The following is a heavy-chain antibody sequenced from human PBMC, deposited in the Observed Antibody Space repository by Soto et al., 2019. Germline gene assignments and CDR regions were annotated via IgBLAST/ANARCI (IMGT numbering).Heavy chain of an antibody. D-gene: IGHD2-21*01. CDR3: AREGPYCGCECSSPLTDY. J-gene: IGHJ4*02. CDR1: GFTFRSHS. CDR2: IWYDGSNK. Sequence: PGRSLRLSCAAWGFTFRSHSMIWVRQAPGKWLEWVAVIWYDGSNKYYADSVKGRFTISRDNSKNTLYLQMNSLRAEDTAVYYCAREGPYCGCECSSPLTDYWGQGTLVT. V-gene: IGHV3-33*08.